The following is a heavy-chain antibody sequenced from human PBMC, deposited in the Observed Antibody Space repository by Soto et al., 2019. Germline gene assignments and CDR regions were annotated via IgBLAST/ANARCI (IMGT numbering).Heavy chain of an antibody. V-gene: IGHV3-23*01. CDR3: ARDQGASYGLYYFDY. J-gene: IGHJ4*02. D-gene: IGHD5-18*01. Sequence: GGSLRLSCAASGFTFRSYAMGWVRQAPGKGLEWVSAVSASGTGTYYSDSVKGRFTISRDNSKNTLYLQMNSLRAEDTALYYCARDQGASYGLYYFDYWGQGTLVTGS. CDR2: VSASGTGT. CDR1: GFTFRSYA.